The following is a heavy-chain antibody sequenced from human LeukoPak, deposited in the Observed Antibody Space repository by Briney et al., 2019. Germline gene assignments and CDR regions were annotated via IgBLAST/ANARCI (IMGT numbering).Heavy chain of an antibody. V-gene: IGHV3-23*01. J-gene: IGHJ4*02. CDR2: VSDGGNTP. CDR1: GFTFSNYA. Sequence: GGSLRLSCAASGFTFSNYAMTWIRQAPGMGLEWVSSVSDGGNTPYYAAAVKGRFAISRDNSNNTLYLQMNSLRVEDTAVYFCVTGAFNFDYWGQGTLVTVSS. CDR3: VTGAFNFDY. D-gene: IGHD1-14*01.